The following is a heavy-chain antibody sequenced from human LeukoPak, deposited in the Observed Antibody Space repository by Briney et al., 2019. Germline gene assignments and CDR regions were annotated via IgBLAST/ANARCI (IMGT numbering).Heavy chain of an antibody. CDR3: AKALGYCSSTSCYGGEAYYFDY. J-gene: IGHJ4*02. Sequence: GESLKISCKGSGYTFFTYWIGWVRQMPGKGLEWMGIIYPGDSDTRYSPSFQGQVTISADKSIRTAYLQWSSLKASDTAIYYCAKALGYCSSTSCYGGEAYYFDYWGQGTLVTVSS. V-gene: IGHV5-51*01. D-gene: IGHD2-2*01. CDR1: GYTFFTYW. CDR2: IYPGDSDT.